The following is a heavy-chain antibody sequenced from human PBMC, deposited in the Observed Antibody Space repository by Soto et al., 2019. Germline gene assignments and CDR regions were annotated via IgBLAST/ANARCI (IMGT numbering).Heavy chain of an antibody. D-gene: IGHD1-26*01. Sequence: QVQLVESGGGVVQPGRSLGLSCAASGFTFNTYGMHWVRQAPGKGLEWVAAISYDGINKYYVDSVKGRFTISRDNSKNTLYVKMNSLRAEDTALYYCARSPQPTRGIHWYFDLWGRGILVTVSS. CDR2: ISYDGINK. J-gene: IGHJ2*01. CDR1: GFTFNTYG. CDR3: ARSPQPTRGIHWYFDL. V-gene: IGHV3-30*03.